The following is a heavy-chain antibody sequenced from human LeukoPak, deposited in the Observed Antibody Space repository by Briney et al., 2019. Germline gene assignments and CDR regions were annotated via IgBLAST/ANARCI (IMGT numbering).Heavy chain of an antibody. CDR1: GYTFTSYD. J-gene: IGHJ6*03. D-gene: IGHD5-12*01. CDR3: ARASRNWLRFRYYYYYMDV. CDR2: MNPNSGNT. V-gene: IGHV1-8*01. Sequence: ASVKVSCKASGYTFTSYDINWVRQATGQGLEWMGWMNPNSGNTGYAQKFQGRVTMTRNTSISTAYMELSSLRSEDTAVYYCARASRNWLRFRYYYYYMDVWGKGTTVTVSS.